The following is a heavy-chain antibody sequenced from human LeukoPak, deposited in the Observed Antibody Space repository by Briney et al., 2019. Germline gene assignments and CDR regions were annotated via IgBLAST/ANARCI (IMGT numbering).Heavy chain of an antibody. V-gene: IGHV3-7*01. CDR1: GFTFSSYW. J-gene: IGHJ4*02. Sequence: PGGSLRLSCAASGFTFSSYWMTWVRHAPGEGREWVASMDLDGSAKHYMDSVKGRFTISRDNTKNSLFLQMNSLRADDTAVYYCGRVRQGDADYWGQGTLVTVSS. D-gene: IGHD1-26*01. CDR3: GRVRQGDADY. CDR2: MDLDGSAK.